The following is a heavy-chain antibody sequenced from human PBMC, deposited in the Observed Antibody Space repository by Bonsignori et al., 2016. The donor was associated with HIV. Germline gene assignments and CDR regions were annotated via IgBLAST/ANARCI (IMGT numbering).Heavy chain of an antibody. J-gene: IGHJ4*02. V-gene: IGHV3-53*01. CDR3: VRDRIDYGDYVDY. Sequence: WIRQPPGKGLEWVSVIYSDGRTFYADSVKGRFTISRDNSKNTLYLQMDRLRVEDTAIYYCVRDRIDYGDYVDYWGQGTLVTVSS. D-gene: IGHD4-17*01. CDR2: IYSDGRT.